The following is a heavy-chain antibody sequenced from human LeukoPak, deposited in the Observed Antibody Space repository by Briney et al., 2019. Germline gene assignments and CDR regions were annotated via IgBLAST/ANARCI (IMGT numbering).Heavy chain of an antibody. CDR1: GGSIDSYY. V-gene: IGHV4-59*01. CDR2: IYYSGTT. CDR3: ARFIAVAGRLPSTSAFDI. J-gene: IGHJ3*02. Sequence: SETLSLTCTVSGGSIDSYYWSWFRQPPGKGLEWIGYIYYSGTTNYNPSLKSRLTISVDMSKNQFSLNLSAVTAADTAVYYCARFIAVAGRLPSTSAFDIWGQGTTVTVSS. D-gene: IGHD6-19*01.